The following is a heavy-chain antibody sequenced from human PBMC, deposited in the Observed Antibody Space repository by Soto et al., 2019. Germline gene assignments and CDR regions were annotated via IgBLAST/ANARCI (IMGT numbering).Heavy chain of an antibody. V-gene: IGHV3-30*18. CDR2: ISYDGSNK. D-gene: IGHD5-12*01. CDR1: GFTFSSYG. J-gene: IGHJ4*02. Sequence: HPGGSLRLSCAASGFTFSSYGMHWVRQAPGKGLEWVAVISYDGSNKYYADSVKGRFTISRDNSKNTLYLQMNSLRAEDTAVYYGANLYSGYEYYFDYWGQGTLVTGSS. CDR3: ANLYSGYEYYFDY.